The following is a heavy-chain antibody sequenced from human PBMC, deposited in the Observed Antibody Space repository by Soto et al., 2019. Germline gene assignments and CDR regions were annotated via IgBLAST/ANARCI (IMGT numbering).Heavy chain of an antibody. CDR3: ARGKRWHNAFDI. V-gene: IGHV3-30-3*01. J-gene: IGHJ3*02. CDR2: ISYDGSNK. CDR1: GFTFSSYA. Sequence: QVQLVESGGGVVQPGRSLRLSCAASGFTFSSYAMHWVRQAPGKGLEWVAVISYDGSNKYYADSVKGRFTISRDNSKNTLYLQMNSLRAEDTAVYYCARGKRWHNAFDIWGQGTMVTVSS. D-gene: IGHD2-21*01.